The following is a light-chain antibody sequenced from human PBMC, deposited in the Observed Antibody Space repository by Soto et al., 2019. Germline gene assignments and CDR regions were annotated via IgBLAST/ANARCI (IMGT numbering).Light chain of an antibody. CDR1: QSVSSSY. J-gene: IGKJ5*01. CDR3: QQRSNWPLT. CDR2: DAS. V-gene: IGKV3D-20*02. Sequence: EIVLTQSPGTLSLSPGERATLSCRASQSVSSSYLAWYQQKPGQAPRLLIFDASNRATGIPARFSGSGSGTDFTLTISSLEPEDSAVYYCQQRSNWPLTFGGGTRLEI.